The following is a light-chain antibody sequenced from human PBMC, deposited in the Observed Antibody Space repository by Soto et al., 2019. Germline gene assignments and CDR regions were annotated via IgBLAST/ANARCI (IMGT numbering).Light chain of an antibody. Sequence: EIVLTQSPGTLSLSPGERATLSCRASQSVNNNYLAWYQQKPGQAPRLLIYAASSRATGIPDRFSGSGSGTDFTLTISRLEPEDFTVYYCLQRSGWPWTFGQGTKVEIK. CDR3: LQRSGWPWT. CDR1: QSVNNNY. V-gene: IGKV3D-20*02. J-gene: IGKJ1*01. CDR2: AAS.